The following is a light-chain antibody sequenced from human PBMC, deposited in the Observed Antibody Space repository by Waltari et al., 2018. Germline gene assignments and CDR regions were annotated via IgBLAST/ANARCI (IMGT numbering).Light chain of an antibody. CDR2: GAS. V-gene: IGKV3-20*01. CDR3: QQYGSSPA. Sequence: ETVLTQSPGTLSLSPGDRATFSCRASQSVNSSYLAWYQQKPGQAPRLLISGASTRATGIPDRFSGSGSGTDFTLTISRLEPEDFAVYYCQQYGSSPAFGQGTKVEIK. J-gene: IGKJ1*01. CDR1: QSVNSSY.